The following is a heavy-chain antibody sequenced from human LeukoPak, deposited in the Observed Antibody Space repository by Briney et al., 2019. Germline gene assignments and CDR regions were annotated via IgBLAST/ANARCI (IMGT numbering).Heavy chain of an antibody. Sequence: GGSLRLSCAASGFTFSSYAMSWVRQAPGKGLEGVSDISGSGGSTYYADSVKGRFTISRDNSKNTLYLQMNSLRAEDTAVYYCANPYGDYALLPFDSWGQGTLVTVSS. V-gene: IGHV3-23*01. CDR1: GFTFSSYA. J-gene: IGHJ4*02. CDR2: ISGSGGST. CDR3: ANPYGDYALLPFDS. D-gene: IGHD4-17*01.